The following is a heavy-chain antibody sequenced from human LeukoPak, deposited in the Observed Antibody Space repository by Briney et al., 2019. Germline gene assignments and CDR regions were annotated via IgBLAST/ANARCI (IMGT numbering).Heavy chain of an antibody. Sequence: SGESLKISCKGSGYSFTSYWIGWVRQMPGKGLEWMGIIEPLVSDTRYSPSFQGQVTISADKSISTAYLQWTSLKASDTAMYYCARFRSALIPPFYYYRMDVWGQGTTVTVCS. V-gene: IGHV5-51*01. D-gene: IGHD6-25*01. CDR1: GYSFTSYW. J-gene: IGHJ6*02. CDR2: IEPLVSDT. CDR3: ARFRSALIPPFYYYRMDV.